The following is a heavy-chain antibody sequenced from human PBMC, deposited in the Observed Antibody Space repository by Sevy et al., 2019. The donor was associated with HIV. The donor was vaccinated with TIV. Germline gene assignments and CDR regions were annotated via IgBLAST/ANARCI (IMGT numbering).Heavy chain of an antibody. D-gene: IGHD3-10*01. V-gene: IGHV3-30*02. CDR3: AKGLGMVQGALLSDDV. CDR1: GFIFSKFG. Sequence: GGSLRLSCAASGFIFSKFGMHWVRQAPGKGLEWVTFTRYDGSTKYYVESVKGRFTISRDNSKNTLYLQMNSLRPEDTAVYYCAKGLGMVQGALLSDDVWGQGTMVTVSS. CDR2: TRYDGSTK. J-gene: IGHJ3*01.